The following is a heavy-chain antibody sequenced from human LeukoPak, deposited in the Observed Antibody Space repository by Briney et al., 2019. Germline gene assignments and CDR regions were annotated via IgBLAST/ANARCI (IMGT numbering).Heavy chain of an antibody. CDR1: GGPISSYC. D-gene: IGHD3-22*01. Sequence: SETLSLTCTVSGGPISSYCWSWIRQPPGKGLEWIGYIYYSGSTNYNPSLKSRVTISVDTSKNQFSLKLSSVTAADTAVYYCARAYYYDSSGYSSYWYFDLWGRGTLVTVSS. CDR2: IYYSGST. V-gene: IGHV4-59*01. J-gene: IGHJ2*01. CDR3: ARAYYYDSSGYSSYWYFDL.